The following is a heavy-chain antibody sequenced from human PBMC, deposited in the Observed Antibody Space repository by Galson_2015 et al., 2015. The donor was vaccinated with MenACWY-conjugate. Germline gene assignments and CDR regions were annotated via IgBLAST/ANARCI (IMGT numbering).Heavy chain of an antibody. J-gene: IGHJ4*02. V-gene: IGHV3-66*01. D-gene: IGHD5-12*01. CDR1: GFILSSTS. Sequence: SLRLSCAASGFILSSTSYMSWVRQAPGKGPEWMSIIYSGGGTKYAEFVKGRVTISQEKANNMGDLQMDNVRAEDTALYYCATTRAPYGGYAGEYYFDHWGQGALVTVSA. CDR3: ATTRAPYGGYAGEYYFDH. CDR2: IYSGGGT.